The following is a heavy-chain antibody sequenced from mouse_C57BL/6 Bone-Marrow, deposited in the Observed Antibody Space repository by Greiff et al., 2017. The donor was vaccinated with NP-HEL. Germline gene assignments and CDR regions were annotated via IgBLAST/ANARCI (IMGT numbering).Heavy chain of an antibody. D-gene: IGHD4-1*01. Sequence: EVNLVESGGDLVKPGGSLKLSCAASGFTFSSYGMSWVRQTPDKRLEWVATISSGGGYTYYPDNVKGRFTISRDNAKNTLYLQMSSLKSEDSAMYYCARLGRGYVDYWGQGTTLTVSA. CDR2: ISSGGGYT. V-gene: IGHV5-6*01. J-gene: IGHJ2*01. CDR1: GFTFSSYG. CDR3: ARLGRGYVDY.